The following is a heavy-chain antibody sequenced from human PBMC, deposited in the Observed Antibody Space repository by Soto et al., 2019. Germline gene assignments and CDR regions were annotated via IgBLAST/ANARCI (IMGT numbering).Heavy chain of an antibody. V-gene: IGHV4-39*01. CDR1: GGSISSSSYY. CDR3: ARHRAGEYVLRFLEWSHRPHWFDP. D-gene: IGHD3-3*01. Sequence: PSETLSLTCTVSGGSISSSSYYWGWIRQPPGKGLEWIGSIYYSGSTYYNPSLKSRVTISVDTSKNQFSLKLSSVTAADTAVYYCARHRAGEYVLRFLEWSHRPHWFDPWGQGTLVTVS. J-gene: IGHJ5*02. CDR2: IYYSGST.